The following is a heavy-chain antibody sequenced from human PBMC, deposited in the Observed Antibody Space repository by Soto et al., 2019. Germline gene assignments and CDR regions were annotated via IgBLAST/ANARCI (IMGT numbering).Heavy chain of an antibody. CDR3: ARGWSYYDSSGYPTNTFDY. CDR2: IYYSGST. CDR1: GGSISSYY. V-gene: IGHV4-59*01. Sequence: PLETLSLTCTVSGGSISSYYWSWIRQPPGKGLEWIGYIYYSGSTNYNPSLKSRVTISVDTSKNQFSLKLSSVTAADTAVYYCARGWSYYDSSGYPTNTFDYWGQGTLVTVSS. D-gene: IGHD3-22*01. J-gene: IGHJ4*02.